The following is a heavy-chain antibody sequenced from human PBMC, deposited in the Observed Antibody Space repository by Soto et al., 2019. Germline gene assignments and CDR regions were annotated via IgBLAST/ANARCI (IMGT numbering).Heavy chain of an antibody. Sequence: SLRLSCAASGFTFDDYAMHWVRQAPGKGLEWVSGISWNSGSIGYADSVKGRFTISRDNAKNSLYLQMNSLRAEDTALYYCAKATLELYSSCWFGYYFLFSGQATLVTVS. V-gene: IGHV3-9*01. CDR1: GFTFDDYA. J-gene: IGHJ4*02. CDR2: ISWNSGSI. D-gene: IGHD6-19*01. CDR3: AKATLELYSSCWFGYYFLF.